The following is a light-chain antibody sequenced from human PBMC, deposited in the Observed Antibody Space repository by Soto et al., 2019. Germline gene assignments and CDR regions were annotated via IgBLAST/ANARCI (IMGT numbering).Light chain of an antibody. V-gene: IGKV1-5*01. Sequence: DIQMTQSPSTLSASVGDRVTITCRASQSISSWLAWYQQKPGKAPKLLIYDASSLESGVPSRFSGSGSGTEFTLTISSLQPDDFATYYCQLYKSARTFGKGTKV. CDR1: QSISSW. J-gene: IGKJ1*01. CDR3: QLYKSART. CDR2: DAS.